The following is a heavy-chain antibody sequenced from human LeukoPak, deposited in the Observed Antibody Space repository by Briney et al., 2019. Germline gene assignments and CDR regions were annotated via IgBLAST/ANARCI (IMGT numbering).Heavy chain of an antibody. CDR3: ARLDSSGYLIDY. Sequence: QAGGSLRLSCAASGFTFSSYAMSWVRQAPGKGLEWVSAISGSGGSTYYADSVKGRFTISRDNAKNSLYLQMNSLRAEDTAVYYCARLDSSGYLIDYWGQGTLVTVSS. V-gene: IGHV3-23*01. D-gene: IGHD3-22*01. CDR2: ISGSGGST. CDR1: GFTFSSYA. J-gene: IGHJ4*02.